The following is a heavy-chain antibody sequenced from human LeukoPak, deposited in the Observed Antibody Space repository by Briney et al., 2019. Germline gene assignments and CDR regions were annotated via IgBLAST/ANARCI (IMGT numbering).Heavy chain of an antibody. CDR2: IYHSGST. Sequence: SQTLSLTCTVSGYSISSGYYWGWILQPPGRGLEWIVSIYHSGSTYYNPSLKSRVTISVDTSKNQFSLKLSSVTAADTAVYYCARVEGLVLPWGQGTLVTVSS. J-gene: IGHJ4*02. D-gene: IGHD2-2*01. CDR3: ARVEGLVLP. CDR1: GYSISSGYY. V-gene: IGHV4-38-2*02.